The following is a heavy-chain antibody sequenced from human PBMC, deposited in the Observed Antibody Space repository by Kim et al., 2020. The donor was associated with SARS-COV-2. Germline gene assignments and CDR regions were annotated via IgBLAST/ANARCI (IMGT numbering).Heavy chain of an antibody. Sequence: SETLSLTCTVSGYSISSGYYWGWIRQPPGKGLEWIGSIYHSGSTYYNPSLKSRVTISVDTSKNQFSLKLSSVTAADTAVYYCARDFSSKGVDYYYGSGSYSHWFDPWGQGTLVTVSS. CDR3: ARDFSSKGVDYYYGSGSYSHWFDP. CDR1: GYSISSGYY. D-gene: IGHD3-10*01. CDR2: IYHSGST. V-gene: IGHV4-38-2*02. J-gene: IGHJ5*02.